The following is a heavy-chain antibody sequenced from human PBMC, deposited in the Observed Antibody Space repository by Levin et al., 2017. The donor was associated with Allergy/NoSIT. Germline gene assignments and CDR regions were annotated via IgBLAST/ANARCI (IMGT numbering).Heavy chain of an antibody. Sequence: ASVKVSCKASGYTVTGYYIHWVRQAPGQGLEWMGRINPNSGGTDYAKKFEGRVSMTRDTSISTVYMELSRLTSDDTAVYYCARDTFRASISASRYYGMDVWGQGTTVTVSS. V-gene: IGHV1-2*06. CDR2: INPNSGGT. J-gene: IGHJ6*02. D-gene: IGHD2/OR15-2a*01. CDR1: GYTVTGYY. CDR3: ARDTFRASISASRYYGMDV.